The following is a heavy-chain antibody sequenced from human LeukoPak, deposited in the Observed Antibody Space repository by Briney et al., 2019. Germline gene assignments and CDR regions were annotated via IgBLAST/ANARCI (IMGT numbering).Heavy chain of an antibody. CDR1: GFTFSSYE. V-gene: IGHV3-48*03. CDR2: ISSSGSTI. Sequence: PGGSLRLSCAASGFTFSSYEMNWVRQAPGKGLEWVSYISSSGSTIYYADSVKGRFTISRDNAKNSLYLQMNSLRAEDTAVYYCARDGDGYNWGYYFDCWGQGTLVTVSS. CDR3: ARDGDGYNWGYYFDC. D-gene: IGHD5-24*01. J-gene: IGHJ4*02.